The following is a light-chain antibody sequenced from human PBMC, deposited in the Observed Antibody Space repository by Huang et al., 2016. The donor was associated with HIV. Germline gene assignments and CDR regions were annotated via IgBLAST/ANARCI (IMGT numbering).Light chain of an antibody. CDR2: GAS. CDR3: HQYNNWPPRYT. J-gene: IGKJ2*01. CDR1: QSISSN. V-gene: IGKV3-15*01. Sequence: EIVMTQSPATLSVSPGESATLSCRASQSISSNLAWYQQKPGQAPRLLIFGASLRATGVSARFSGSGSETEFTLTISSLQSEDFAVYYCHQYNNWPPRYTFGQGTRLETK.